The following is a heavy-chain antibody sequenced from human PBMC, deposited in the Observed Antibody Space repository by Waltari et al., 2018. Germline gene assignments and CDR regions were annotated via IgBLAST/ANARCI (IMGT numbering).Heavy chain of an antibody. CDR3: VRSGFMDA. CDR2: IKSDGSIT. CDR1: GFSFSTYW. D-gene: IGHD3-10*01. Sequence: EVQLVESGGGLVQPGGSLRLSCAAYGFSFSTYWMNWARQGPGEGLVSVSRIKSDGSITAYADSVKGRFTISRDNAKNTLYLQMNSLRVDDTAVYYCVRSGFMDAWRQGTTVTVSS. V-gene: IGHV3-74*01. J-gene: IGHJ6*02.